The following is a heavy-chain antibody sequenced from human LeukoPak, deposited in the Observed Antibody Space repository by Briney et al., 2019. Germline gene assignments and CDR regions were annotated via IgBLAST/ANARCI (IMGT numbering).Heavy chain of an antibody. CDR2: IKTDGSIT. D-gene: IGHD1-26*01. CDR1: GFSFSVFW. Sequence: GGSLRLSCAASGFSFSVFWMHWVRQVPGKGPVWVSRIKTDGSITDYADSVKGRFTISRDNAKNTLYLQMNSLRAEDTAVYYCARVKYSGSYPHDYWGQGTLVTVSS. V-gene: IGHV3-74*01. CDR3: ARVKYSGSYPHDY. J-gene: IGHJ4*02.